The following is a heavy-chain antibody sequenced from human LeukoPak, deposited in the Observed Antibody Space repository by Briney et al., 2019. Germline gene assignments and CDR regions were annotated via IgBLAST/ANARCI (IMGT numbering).Heavy chain of an antibody. D-gene: IGHD3-3*01. V-gene: IGHV1-8*01. CDR2: INPKSGST. CDR1: GYTFTSHD. CDR3: ASTDFWSDLRDH. Sequence: GSVSVSCKASGYTFTSHDINWVRRAPGRGGEWRGWINPKSGSTDYSHKFPGRVTMTSDTSTSTAYMELSSLTSEDTAVYYCASTDFWSDLRDHWGQGTLLTVSS. J-gene: IGHJ4*02.